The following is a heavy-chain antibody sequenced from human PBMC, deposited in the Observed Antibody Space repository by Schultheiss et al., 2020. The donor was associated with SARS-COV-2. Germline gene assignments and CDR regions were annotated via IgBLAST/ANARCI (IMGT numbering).Heavy chain of an antibody. D-gene: IGHD3-16*01. CDR2: ISVGGHIT. CDR3: AKGEGGEFPYHYCLDV. J-gene: IGHJ6*02. V-gene: IGHV3-23*01. CDR1: GFTFMNYD. Sequence: GGSLRLSCAASGFTFMNYDMSWVRQAPGKGLEWLSDISVGGHITHYTDSVKGRFTISRDNTKNTLYLQMNSLRVEDTAIYYCAKGEGGEFPYHYCLDVWGQGAAVTVSS.